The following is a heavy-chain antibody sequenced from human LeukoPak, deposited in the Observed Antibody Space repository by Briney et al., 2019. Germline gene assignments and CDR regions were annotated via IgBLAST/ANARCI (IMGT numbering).Heavy chain of an antibody. Sequence: SETLSLTCTVSGGSISSGGYYWSWIRRHPGKGLEWIGYIYYSGSTYYNPSLKSRVTISVDTSKNQFSLKLSSVTAADTAVYYCARDSPYCSSTSCDHYYYGMDVWGQGTTVTVSS. CDR2: IYYSGST. D-gene: IGHD2-2*01. J-gene: IGHJ6*02. CDR1: GGSISSGGYY. V-gene: IGHV4-31*03. CDR3: ARDSPYCSSTSCDHYYYGMDV.